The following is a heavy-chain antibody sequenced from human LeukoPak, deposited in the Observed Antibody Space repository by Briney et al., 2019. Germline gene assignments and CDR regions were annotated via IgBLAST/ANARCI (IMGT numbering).Heavy chain of an antibody. V-gene: IGHV3-66*01. CDR1: GFTVSSNY. Sequence: GGSLRLSCAASGFTVSSNYMSWVRQAPGKGLGWVSVIHSGGSTYYADSVKGRFTISRENSKNTLYLQMNSLRPEDTAVYYCASLSLYYYDRSGYYPPHFDYWGQGTLVTVSS. CDR3: ASLSLYYYDRSGYYPPHFDY. D-gene: IGHD3-22*01. J-gene: IGHJ4*02. CDR2: IHSGGST.